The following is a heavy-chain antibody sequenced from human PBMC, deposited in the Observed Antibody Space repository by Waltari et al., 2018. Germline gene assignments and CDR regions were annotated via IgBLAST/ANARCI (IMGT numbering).Heavy chain of an antibody. V-gene: IGHV3-74*01. CDR2: INSDGTST. CDR3: VRENIAAAGLES. Sequence: EVQLVESGGGLVQPGGSLRPSCVASGFIFSTYWMDWVRRAPGKGRVWVSRINSDGTSTTYADSVKGRFTISKDNAKNTLYLHMSSLRAEDTAVYYCVRENIAAAGLESWGQGTLVTVSS. J-gene: IGHJ4*02. D-gene: IGHD6-13*01. CDR1: GFIFSTYW.